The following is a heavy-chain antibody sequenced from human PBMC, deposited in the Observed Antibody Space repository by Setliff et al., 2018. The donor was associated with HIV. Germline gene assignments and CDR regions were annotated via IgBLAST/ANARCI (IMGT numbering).Heavy chain of an antibody. CDR1: GGSISSSSYY. D-gene: IGHD2-21*02. CDR3: ARGQGCGGGCHYAFEM. V-gene: IGHV4-39*02. Sequence: SETLSLTCTVSGGSISSSSYYWGWIRQPPGKGLEWIGSIYYSGSTYYNPSLKSRVTISVDTLRNQFSLNLNSVTAADTAVYYCARGQGCGGGCHYAFEMWGQGTMVTVSS. CDR2: IYYSGST. J-gene: IGHJ3*02.